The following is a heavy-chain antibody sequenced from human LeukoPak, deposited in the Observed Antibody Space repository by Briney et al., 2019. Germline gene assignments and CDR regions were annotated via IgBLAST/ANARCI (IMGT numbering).Heavy chain of an antibody. V-gene: IGHV4-34*01. CDR2: INHSGST. CDR3: ARDSSMVRGVIGFLNWFDP. CDR1: GGSFSGYY. J-gene: IGHJ5*02. Sequence: SETLSLTCAVYGGSFSGYYWSWIRQPPGKGLEWIGEINHSGSTNYNPSLKSRVTISVDTSKNQFSLKLSSVTAADTAVYYCARDSSMVRGVIGFLNWFDPWGQGTLVTVSS. D-gene: IGHD3-10*01.